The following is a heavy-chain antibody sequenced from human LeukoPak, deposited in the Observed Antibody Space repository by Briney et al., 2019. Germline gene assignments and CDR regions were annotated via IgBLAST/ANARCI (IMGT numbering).Heavy chain of an antibody. D-gene: IGHD2-2*01. J-gene: IGHJ6*02. CDR1: GGSFSGYY. CDR3: ARLGVVPAATKRVYYYYGMDV. V-gene: IGHV4-34*01. Sequence: SETLSLTCAVYGGSFSGYYWSWIRQPPGKGLEWIGEINHSGSTNYNPSLKSRVTISVDTSKNQFSLKLSSVTAADTAVYYCARLGVVPAATKRVYYYYGMDVWGQGTTVTVSS. CDR2: INHSGST.